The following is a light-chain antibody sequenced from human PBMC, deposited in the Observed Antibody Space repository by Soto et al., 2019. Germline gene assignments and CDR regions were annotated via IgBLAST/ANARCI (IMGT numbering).Light chain of an antibody. Sequence: QSVLTQPASVSGSPGQSITISCTGTSSDVGSYDLVSWYQQHPGKAPKLMIYEGSKRPSGVSNRFSGSKSGNTASLTISGLQAEDEADYYCCSYASSSTPYVFGTGTKLTVL. V-gene: IGLV2-23*01. CDR1: SSDVGSYDL. CDR2: EGS. J-gene: IGLJ1*01. CDR3: CSYASSSTPYV.